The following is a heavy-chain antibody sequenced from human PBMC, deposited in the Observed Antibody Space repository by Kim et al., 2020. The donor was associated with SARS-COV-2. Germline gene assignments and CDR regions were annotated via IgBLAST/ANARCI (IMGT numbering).Heavy chain of an antibody. CDR3: TTGYCTGGRCSY. D-gene: IGHD2-15*01. Sequence: GGSLRLSCAASGFTFSNAWMSWVRQAPGKGLEWLGRIESKSVGGTTDYAAPVKGRFTISRDDSKNTLYLQMNSLKTEDTAVYYCTTGYCTGGRCSYWGHGTLVTVSS. CDR1: GFTFSNAW. V-gene: IGHV3-15*04. CDR2: IESKSVGGTT. J-gene: IGHJ4*01.